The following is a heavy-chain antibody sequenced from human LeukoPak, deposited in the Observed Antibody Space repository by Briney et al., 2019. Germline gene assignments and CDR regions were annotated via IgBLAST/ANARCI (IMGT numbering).Heavy chain of an antibody. V-gene: IGHV7-4-1*02. D-gene: IGHD6-13*01. CDR1: GYTFTSYA. CDR3: ARDRAAAAYYYYYYMDV. Sequence: ASVKVSCKASGYTFTSYAMNWVRQAPGQGLEWMGWINTNTGNPTYAQGFTGRFVFSLDTSVSTAYLQISSLKAEDTAVYYCARDRAAAAYYYYYYMDVWGKGTTVTVSS. CDR2: INTNTGNP. J-gene: IGHJ6*03.